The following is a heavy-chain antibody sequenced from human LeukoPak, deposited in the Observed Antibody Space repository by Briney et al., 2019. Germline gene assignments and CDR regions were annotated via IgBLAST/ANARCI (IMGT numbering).Heavy chain of an antibody. J-gene: IGHJ4*02. Sequence: SETLSLTCAVYGGSFSGYYWTWIRQPPGKGLEWIGYMYYSGSTNYNPSLKSRVTISVDTSKNQFSLKVNSVTAADTAVYYCASHDYGGSYFDYWGQGTLVTVSS. CDR1: GGSFSGYY. D-gene: IGHD4-23*01. V-gene: IGHV4-59*08. CDR2: MYYSGST. CDR3: ASHDYGGSYFDY.